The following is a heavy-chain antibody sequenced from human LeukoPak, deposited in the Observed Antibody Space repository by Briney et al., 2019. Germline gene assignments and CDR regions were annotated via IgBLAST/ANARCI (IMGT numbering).Heavy chain of an antibody. Sequence: ASVKVSCKASGYTFTRYYMDWGRQDPGQGLEWLGWNNPNSAGTSNAAKLQGRVAMSRDTSISTAYMVVSSVRSDDTAVYYCAGEGGSIGYYDFWSGYYMWFDYWGQGSLVTVSS. J-gene: IGHJ4*02. CDR2: NNPNSAGT. V-gene: IGHV1-2*02. D-gene: IGHD3-3*01. CDR3: AGEGGSIGYYDFWSGYYMWFDY. CDR1: GYTFTRYY.